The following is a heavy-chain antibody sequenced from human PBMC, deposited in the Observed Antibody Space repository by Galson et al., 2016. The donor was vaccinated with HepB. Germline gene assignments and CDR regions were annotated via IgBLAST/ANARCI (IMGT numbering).Heavy chain of an antibody. D-gene: IGHD3-22*01. Sequence: SLRLSCAASGFIFDDYAMSWVRQTPEKGLEWVSSISSNSRTIDYADPVKGRFTIFRDNADNSLHLQMNSLKTEDTALYYCAKDRGNLNYYQLYGMDVWGQGTTVTVSS. V-gene: IGHV3-9*01. CDR1: GFIFDDYA. J-gene: IGHJ6*02. CDR3: AKDRGNLNYYQLYGMDV. CDR2: ISSNSRTI.